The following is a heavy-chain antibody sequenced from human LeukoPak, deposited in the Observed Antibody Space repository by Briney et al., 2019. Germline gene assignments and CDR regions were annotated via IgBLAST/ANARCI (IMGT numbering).Heavy chain of an antibody. J-gene: IGHJ4*02. CDR3: ARDIRLPCSVSTCSLEGAFDY. V-gene: IGHV3-7*03. Sequence: PGGSLRLSCAASGFTFNTYWMSWVRQAPGKGLEWVANIKQDGSEKYYVDSVRGRFTISRDNAKNSLDLQMNSLRAEDTAVYYCARDIRLPCSVSTCSLEGAFDYWGQGTLVTVSS. D-gene: IGHD2-15*01. CDR1: GFTFNTYW. CDR2: IKQDGSEK.